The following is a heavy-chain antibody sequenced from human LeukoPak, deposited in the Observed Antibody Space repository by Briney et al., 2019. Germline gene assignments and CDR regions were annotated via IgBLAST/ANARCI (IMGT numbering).Heavy chain of an antibody. V-gene: IGHV4-59*01. Sequence: SETLSLTCTVSGGSISSYYWSWIRQPPGKGLEWIGYIYYSGSTNYNPSLKSRVTISVDTSKNQFSLKLSSVTAADTAVYYCARDLEGQWLVLYYFDYWGQGTLVTVSS. D-gene: IGHD6-19*01. CDR3: ARDLEGQWLVLYYFDY. CDR1: GGSISSYY. J-gene: IGHJ4*02. CDR2: IYYSGST.